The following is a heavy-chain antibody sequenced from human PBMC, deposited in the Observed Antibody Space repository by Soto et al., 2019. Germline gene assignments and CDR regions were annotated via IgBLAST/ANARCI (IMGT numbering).Heavy chain of an antibody. CDR2: IIPIFGTA. J-gene: IGHJ6*02. Sequence: SVKISCKASGGTFSSYAISWVRQAPGQGLEWMGGIIPIFGTANYAQKFQGRVTITADESTSTAYMELSSLRSEDTAVYYCARSGIVVVPAAKLYGMDVWGQGTTVTVSS. CDR1: GGTFSSYA. D-gene: IGHD2-2*01. CDR3: ARSGIVVVPAAKLYGMDV. V-gene: IGHV1-69*13.